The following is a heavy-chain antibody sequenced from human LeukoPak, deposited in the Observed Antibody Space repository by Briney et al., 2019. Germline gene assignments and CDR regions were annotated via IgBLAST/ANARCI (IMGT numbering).Heavy chain of an antibody. V-gene: IGHV4-34*01. Sequence: PSETLSLTCAVYGGSFRGYYWSGIRQPPGKGLEWIGEINHSGSTKYNPSLKSRVTISVDTSKNQFSLNLSSLTAADTAVYYCARSPVGDSLTEGDHWGRGPVDSVSS. CDR3: ARSPVGDSLTEGDH. CDR2: INHSGST. CDR1: GGSFRGYY. D-gene: IGHD2-21*01. J-gene: IGHJ1*01.